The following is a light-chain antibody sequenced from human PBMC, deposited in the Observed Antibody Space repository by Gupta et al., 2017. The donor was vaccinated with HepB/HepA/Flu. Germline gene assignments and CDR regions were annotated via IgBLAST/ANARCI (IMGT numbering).Light chain of an antibody. CDR1: SLRSYY. V-gene: IGLV3-19*01. CDR3: NSRDSSGNHFYV. J-gene: IGLJ1*01. Sequence: SSELTQYPAVSVALGQTVRITCKGDSLRSYYASWYQQKPGQAPVLVIYGKNNRPSGIPDRFSGSSSGNTASLTITGAQAEDEADYYCNSRDSSGNHFYVFGTGTKVTVL. CDR2: GKN.